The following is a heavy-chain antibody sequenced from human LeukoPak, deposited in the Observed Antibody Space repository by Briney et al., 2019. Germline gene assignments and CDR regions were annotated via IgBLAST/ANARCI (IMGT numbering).Heavy chain of an antibody. J-gene: IGHJ5*02. V-gene: IGHV1-8*01. CDR3: ATGPRNDP. Sequence: GASVKVSCKTSGYPFTKWEINWVRQAAGQGLEWLGWVHPDNGNTYYAQRFRGRVTRSRDTSTTTAYVELSGLRSNDTAVYFCATGPRNDPWGQGTLVTVSS. CDR1: GYPFTKWE. D-gene: IGHD1-14*01. CDR2: VHPDNGNT.